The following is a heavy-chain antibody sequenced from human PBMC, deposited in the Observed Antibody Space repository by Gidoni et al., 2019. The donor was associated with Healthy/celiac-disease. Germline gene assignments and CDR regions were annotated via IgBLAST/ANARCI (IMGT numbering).Heavy chain of an antibody. CDR1: GYTFTSYY. J-gene: IGHJ4*02. CDR2: INPSGGST. V-gene: IGHV1-46*01. Sequence: QVQLVQSGAKVKKPGASVKVSCKASGYTFTSYYMHWVRQAPGQGLEWMGIINPSGGSTSYAQKFQGRVTMTRDTSTSTVYMELSSLRSEDTAVYYCAREKVEMATITPFDYWGQGTLVTVSS. D-gene: IGHD5-12*01. CDR3: AREKVEMATITPFDY.